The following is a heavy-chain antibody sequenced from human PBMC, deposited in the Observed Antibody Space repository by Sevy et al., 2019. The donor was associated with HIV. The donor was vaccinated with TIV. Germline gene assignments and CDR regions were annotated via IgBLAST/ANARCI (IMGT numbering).Heavy chain of an antibody. Sequence: SETLSLTCVVYRGSFSGYYWSWIRQPPGKGLEWIGEINHSGSTNYNPSFKSRVTISADTSKNQFSLKLSSVTAADTAVYYCATRRGHLSFDYWGQGTLVTVSS. CDR1: RGSFSGYY. J-gene: IGHJ4*02. CDR3: ATRRGHLSFDY. V-gene: IGHV4-34*01. CDR2: INHSGST.